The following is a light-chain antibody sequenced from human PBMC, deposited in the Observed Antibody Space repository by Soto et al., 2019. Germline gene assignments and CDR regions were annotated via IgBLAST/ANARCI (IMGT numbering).Light chain of an antibody. CDR3: QHLNNYPLT. CDR2: EAS. V-gene: IGKV1-9*01. CDR1: QGISSH. Sequence: DIQLTQSPAFLSASVGDRVTITCRASQGISSHLVWYQQKPGKAPKLLIYEASTLQSGVPPRFSGSGSGTAFTLTVSSLQPEDFATYYCQHLNNYPLTFGGGTKVEIK. J-gene: IGKJ4*01.